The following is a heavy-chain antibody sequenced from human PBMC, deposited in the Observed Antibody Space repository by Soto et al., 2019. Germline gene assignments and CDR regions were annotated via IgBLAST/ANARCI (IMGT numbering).Heavy chain of an antibody. J-gene: IGHJ6*02. D-gene: IGHD3-10*01. V-gene: IGHV3-43*01. CDR1: GFRFDDYN. CDR3: ARETLSYCFALDV. CDR2: ISWNGANT. Sequence: QAVGSLGFSCAASGFRFDDYNMHWVRQGPGKGLEWVSIISWNGANTFYADSVKGRFTISRDSSKKSVSLQINSLRSEDTALYYCARETLSYCFALDVWGQGTTVTVSS.